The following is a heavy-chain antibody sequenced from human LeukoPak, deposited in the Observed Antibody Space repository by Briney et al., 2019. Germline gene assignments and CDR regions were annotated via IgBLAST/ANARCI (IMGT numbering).Heavy chain of an antibody. D-gene: IGHD2-2*01. Sequence: PGGSLRLSCAASGFTFSNAWMSWVRQAPGKGLEWVGRIKSKTDGGTTDYAAPVKGRFTISRDDSKNTLYLQMNSLKTEGTAVYYCTTFEYCSSTSCPIPFDYWGQGTLVTVSS. J-gene: IGHJ4*02. CDR3: TTFEYCSSTSCPIPFDY. V-gene: IGHV3-15*01. CDR2: IKSKTDGGTT. CDR1: GFTFSNAW.